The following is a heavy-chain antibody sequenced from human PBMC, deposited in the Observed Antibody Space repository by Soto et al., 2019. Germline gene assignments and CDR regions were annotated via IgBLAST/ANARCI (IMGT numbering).Heavy chain of an antibody. CDR1: GFTFSSYS. Sequence: GGSLRLSCAASGFTFSSYSMNWVRQAPGKGLEWVSSISSSSSYIYYADSVKGRFTISRDNAKNSLYLQMNSLRAEDTAVYYRARGLERRLGNDYWGQGTLVTVSS. CDR2: ISSSSSYI. D-gene: IGHD1-1*01. CDR3: ARGLERRLGNDY. V-gene: IGHV3-21*01. J-gene: IGHJ4*02.